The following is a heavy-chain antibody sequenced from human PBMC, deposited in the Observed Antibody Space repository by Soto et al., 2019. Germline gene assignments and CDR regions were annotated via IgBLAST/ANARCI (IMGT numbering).Heavy chain of an antibody. Sequence: SETLSLTCTVSGGSISSYYWSWIRQPPGKGLEWIGYIYYSGSTNYNPSLKSRVTISVDTSKNQFSLKLSSVTAADTAVYYCARDYYGYNYMDVWGKGTTVTVSS. J-gene: IGHJ6*03. V-gene: IGHV4-59*01. D-gene: IGHD3-10*01. CDR1: GGSISSYY. CDR3: ARDYYGYNYMDV. CDR2: IYYSGST.